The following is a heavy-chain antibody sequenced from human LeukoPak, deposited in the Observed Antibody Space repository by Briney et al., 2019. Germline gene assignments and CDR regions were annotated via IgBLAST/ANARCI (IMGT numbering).Heavy chain of an antibody. J-gene: IGHJ5*02. Sequence: PSETLSLTCTVSGGSISSYYWSWIRQPPGKGLEWIGYIYYSGSTNYNPSLKSRVTISVDTSKNQFSLKLSSVTAADTAVYYCARESIVARSVWFDPWVQGTLVTVSS. D-gene: IGHD5-12*01. CDR3: ARESIVARSVWFDP. V-gene: IGHV4-59*01. CDR2: IYYSGST. CDR1: GGSISSYY.